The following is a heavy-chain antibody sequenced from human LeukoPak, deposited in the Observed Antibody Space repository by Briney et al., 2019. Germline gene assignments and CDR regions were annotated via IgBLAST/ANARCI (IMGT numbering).Heavy chain of an antibody. CDR3: ARELWFVNAPGSWFDP. CDR2: IFHSGHS. J-gene: IGHJ5*02. Sequence: SQTLSLTCAVSGDSISSGDYSWSWIRQPSGKGLEWIGYIFHSGHSFYNPSLKSRITISVDKSKNQFYLRLTSVTAADTAVYYCARELWFVNAPGSWFDPWGQGTLVAVSS. V-gene: IGHV4-30-2*01. D-gene: IGHD3-10*01. CDR1: GDSISSGDYS.